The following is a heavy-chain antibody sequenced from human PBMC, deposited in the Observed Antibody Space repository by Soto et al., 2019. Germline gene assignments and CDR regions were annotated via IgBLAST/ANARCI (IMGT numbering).Heavy chain of an antibody. Sequence: GGSLRLSCAASGFTFSSFAMHWVRQAPGKGLKWVAIVSYDGTHKYYADSVKGRFTISRDNSKNTLYLQMNSLRAEDTAVYYCARGGSPYFYGMDVWGQGTTVAVSS. CDR2: VSYDGTHK. CDR1: GFTFSSFA. CDR3: ARGGSPYFYGMDV. D-gene: IGHD5-12*01. V-gene: IGHV3-30*03. J-gene: IGHJ6*02.